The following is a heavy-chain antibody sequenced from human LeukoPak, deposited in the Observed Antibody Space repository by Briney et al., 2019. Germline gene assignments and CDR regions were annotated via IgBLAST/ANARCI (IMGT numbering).Heavy chain of an antibody. D-gene: IGHD3-10*01. Sequence: SQTLSLTCTVSGGSISSGSYYWSWIRQPPGKGLEWIGYIYYSGSTNYNPSLKSRVTISVDTSKNQFSLKLSSVTAADTAVYYCASSLDYYDSSDYWGQGTLVTVSS. J-gene: IGHJ4*02. CDR1: GGSISSGSYY. V-gene: IGHV4-61*01. CDR2: IYYSGST. CDR3: ASSLDYYDSSDY.